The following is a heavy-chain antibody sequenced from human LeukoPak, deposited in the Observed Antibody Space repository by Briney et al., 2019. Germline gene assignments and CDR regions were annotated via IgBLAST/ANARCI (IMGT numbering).Heavy chain of an antibody. CDR3: ARNDFWSGSGDAFDI. V-gene: IGHV4-61*02. CDR2: IYTSGST. D-gene: IGHD3-3*01. CDR1: GGSISSGSYY. J-gene: IGHJ3*02. Sequence: NPSETLSLTCTVSGGSISSGSYYWSWIRQPAGKGLEWIGRIYTSGSTNYNPSLKSRVTMSVDTSKNQFSLKLSSVTAADTAVYYCARNDFWSGSGDAFDIWGQGTMVTVSS.